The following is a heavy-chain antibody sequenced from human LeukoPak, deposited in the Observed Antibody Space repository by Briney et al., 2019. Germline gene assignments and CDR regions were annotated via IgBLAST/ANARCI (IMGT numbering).Heavy chain of an antibody. CDR1: GGSISSYY. V-gene: IGHV4-59*01. D-gene: IGHD5-12*01. CDR2: IYYSGST. J-gene: IGHJ6*03. CDR3: AREGYSGYDFSYYYYMDV. Sequence: SETLSLTCAVSGGSISSYYWSWIRQPPGKGLEYIGYIYYSGSTNYNPSLKSRVTISVDTSKNQFSLKLSSVTAADTAVYYCAREGYSGYDFSYYYYMDVWGKGTTVTVSS.